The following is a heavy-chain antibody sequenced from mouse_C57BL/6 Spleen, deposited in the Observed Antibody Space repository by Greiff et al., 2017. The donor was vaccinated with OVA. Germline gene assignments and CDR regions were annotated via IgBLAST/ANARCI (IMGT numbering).Heavy chain of an antibody. D-gene: IGHD1-1*01. CDR1: GYAFSSSW. CDR3: ARWGGSSYFDY. V-gene: IGHV1-82*01. J-gene: IGHJ2*01. CDR2: IYPGDGDT. Sequence: VQLQQSGPELVKPGASVKISCKASGYAFSSSWMNWVKQRPGKGLEWIGRIYPGDGDTNYNGKFKGKATLTADKSSSTADMQLSSLTSEDSAVYFCARWGGSSYFDYWGQGTTLTVSS.